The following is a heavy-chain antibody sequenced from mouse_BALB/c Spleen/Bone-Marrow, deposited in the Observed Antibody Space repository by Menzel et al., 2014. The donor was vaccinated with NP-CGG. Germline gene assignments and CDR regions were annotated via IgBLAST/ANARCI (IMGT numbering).Heavy chain of an antibody. J-gene: IGHJ2*01. D-gene: IGHD1-1*01. CDR3: ARDGSSYEGNYFDY. Sequence: EVQRVESGGGLVQPGGSLKLSCAASGFTFSSYGMSWVRQTPDKRLELVATINSNGGSTYYPDSVKGRFTISRDNAKNTLYLQMSSLKSEDTAMYYCARDGSSYEGNYFDYWGQGTTLTVSS. CDR2: INSNGGST. V-gene: IGHV5-6-3*01. CDR1: GFTFSSYG.